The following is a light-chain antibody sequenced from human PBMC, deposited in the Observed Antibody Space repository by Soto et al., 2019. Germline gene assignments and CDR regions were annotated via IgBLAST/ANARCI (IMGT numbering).Light chain of an antibody. CDR2: LGS. Sequence: ILMTQSPLSLPVTPGEPASISCRSSQSLLHSNGYNYLDWYLQKPGQSPQLLIYLGSNRASGVPDRFSGSGSGSDFTLKISRVEAEDVGVYYCMQALQTPWTFGQGTKV. V-gene: IGKV2-28*01. CDR3: MQALQTPWT. CDR1: QSLLHSNGYNY. J-gene: IGKJ1*01.